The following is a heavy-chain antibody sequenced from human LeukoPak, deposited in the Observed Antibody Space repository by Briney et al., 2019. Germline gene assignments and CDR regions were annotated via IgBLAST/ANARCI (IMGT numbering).Heavy chain of an antibody. Sequence: SETLSLTCTVSGGSISSYYWSWIRQPAGKGLEWIGRIYTSGSTNYNPSLKSRVTMSVDTSKNQFSLKLSSVTAADTAVYYCARVNYYYSSGYYYDAFDIWGQGTMVTVSS. D-gene: IGHD3-22*01. CDR3: ARVNYYYSSGYYYDAFDI. CDR2: IYTSGST. J-gene: IGHJ3*02. V-gene: IGHV4-4*07. CDR1: GGSISSYY.